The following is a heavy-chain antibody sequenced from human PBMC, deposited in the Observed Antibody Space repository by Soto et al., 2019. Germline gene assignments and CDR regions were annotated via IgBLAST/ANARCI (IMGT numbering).Heavy chain of an antibody. CDR3: ARGEAWTDEAFDI. J-gene: IGHJ3*02. CDR2: VWKDGNTK. CDR1: GFSVSNYG. D-gene: IGHD5-12*01. Sequence: QVQLVESGGGVVQPGPSLRLSCAASGFSVSNYGMHWVRQAPGKGLEWVAVVWKDGNTKHYGDSVKGRFTISRDNSKNTLERQMSSLRGEDTAVYYGARGEAWTDEAFDIWGQGTMVTVSS. V-gene: IGHV3-33*01.